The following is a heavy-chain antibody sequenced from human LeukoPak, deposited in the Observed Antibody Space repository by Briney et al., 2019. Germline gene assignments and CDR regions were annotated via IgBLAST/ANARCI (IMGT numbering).Heavy chain of an antibody. J-gene: IGHJ3*01. CDR1: GYSISSGYY. CDR3: ARLGGVWSK. V-gene: IGHV4-59*08. Sequence: SETLSLTCTVSGYSISSGYYWSWIRQPPGKGLEWIGYIYYSGSTNYNPSLKSRVTISVDTSKNQFSLKLSSVTAADTAVYYCARLGGVWSKWGQGTMVTVSS. CDR2: IYYSGST. D-gene: IGHD3-16*01.